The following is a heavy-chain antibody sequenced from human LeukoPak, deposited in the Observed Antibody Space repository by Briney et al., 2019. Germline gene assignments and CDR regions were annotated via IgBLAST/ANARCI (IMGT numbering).Heavy chain of an antibody. V-gene: IGHV4-34*01. Sequence: PSETLSLTCAVYGGSFSGYYWSWIRQPPGKGLEWIGEINHSGSTSYNPSLKSRVTISVDTSKNQFYLKLSSVTAADTAVYYCAILWFGEAHAFDIWGQGTMVTVSS. CDR1: GGSFSGYY. J-gene: IGHJ3*02. CDR2: INHSGST. D-gene: IGHD3-10*01. CDR3: AILWFGEAHAFDI.